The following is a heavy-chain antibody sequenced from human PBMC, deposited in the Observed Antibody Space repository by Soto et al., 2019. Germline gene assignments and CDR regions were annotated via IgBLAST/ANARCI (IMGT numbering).Heavy chain of an antibody. Sequence: GASVKVSCTASGYTFTSYGISWVRQAPGQGLEWMGWISAYNGNTNYAQKLQGRVTMTTDTSTSTAYMELRSLRSDDTAVYYCARDNRGIAVAGTHFDYWGQGTLVTVSS. D-gene: IGHD6-19*01. CDR1: GYTFTSYG. CDR3: ARDNRGIAVAGTHFDY. J-gene: IGHJ4*02. CDR2: ISAYNGNT. V-gene: IGHV1-18*01.